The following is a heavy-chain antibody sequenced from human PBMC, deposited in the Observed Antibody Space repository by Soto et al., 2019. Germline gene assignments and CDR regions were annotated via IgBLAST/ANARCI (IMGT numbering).Heavy chain of an antibody. CDR3: AREGGYEKYNWFDP. J-gene: IGHJ5*02. V-gene: IGHV4-34*01. Sequence: QVQLQQWGAGLLKPSETLPLTCAVYGGSFSGYYWSWIRQPPGKGLEWIGEIDHSGSTNYNPSLKSRVTISVDTSKNQFSLKLSSVTAADTAVYYCAREGGYEKYNWFDPWGQGTLVTVSS. CDR2: IDHSGST. D-gene: IGHD5-12*01. CDR1: GGSFSGYY.